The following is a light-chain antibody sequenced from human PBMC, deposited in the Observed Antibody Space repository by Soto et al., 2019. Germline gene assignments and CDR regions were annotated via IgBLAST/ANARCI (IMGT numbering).Light chain of an antibody. V-gene: IGLV2-18*02. J-gene: IGLJ2*01. CDR2: EVN. Sequence: QSALTQPPSVSGSPGQSVTISCTGTSNDVGTYNRVSWYQEPPGTAPKLMIYEVNNRPSRVPDRFSGSKSGNTASLTISGLQAEDEADYYCSSYTSSSTLLFGGGTKLTVL. CDR3: SSYTSSSTLL. CDR1: SNDVGTYNR.